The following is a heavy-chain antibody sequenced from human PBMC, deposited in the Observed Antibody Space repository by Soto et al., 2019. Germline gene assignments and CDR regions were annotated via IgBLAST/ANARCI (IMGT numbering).Heavy chain of an antibody. D-gene: IGHD6-25*01. CDR3: ARCNPFNISGFDV. V-gene: IGHV1-8*01. CDR1: GYTFSDFD. CDR2: MNGKRGET. J-gene: IGHJ6*02. Sequence: GAPVKVSCNASGYTFSDFDINWQRQGAGQEPGWRGWMNGKRGETFSAQRLQGKFNMAWYTSLSTACMEVGSLTSDDAAIYYCARCNPFNISGFDVWGQGTTVT.